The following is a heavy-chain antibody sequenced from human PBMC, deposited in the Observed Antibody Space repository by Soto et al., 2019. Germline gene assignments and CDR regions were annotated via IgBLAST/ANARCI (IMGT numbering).Heavy chain of an antibody. J-gene: IGHJ3*02. CDR1: GYTFTGYY. CDR2: INPNSGGT. D-gene: IGHD3-22*01. V-gene: IGHV1-2*02. Sequence: ASVKVSCKASGYTFTGYYMHWVRQAPGQGLEWMGWINPNSGGTNYAQKFQGRVTMTRDTSISTAYMELSRLRSDDTAVYYCANWSGDSSGYLIPSFDIWGQGTMVTVSS. CDR3: ANWSGDSSGYLIPSFDI.